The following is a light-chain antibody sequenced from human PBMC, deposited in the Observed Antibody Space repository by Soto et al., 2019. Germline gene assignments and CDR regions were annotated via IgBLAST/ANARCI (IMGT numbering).Light chain of an antibody. CDR1: SSNIGNNY. V-gene: IGLV1-51*01. CDR3: GTWDSSLSANWV. CDR2: DNN. Sequence: QSVLTQPPSVSAAPGQKVTISCFGSSSNIGNNYVSWYQQLPGTAPKLLIYDNNKRPSGILDRFSGSKSGTSATLGITGLQTGDEADYYCGTWDSSLSANWVFGGGTKLTVL. J-gene: IGLJ3*02.